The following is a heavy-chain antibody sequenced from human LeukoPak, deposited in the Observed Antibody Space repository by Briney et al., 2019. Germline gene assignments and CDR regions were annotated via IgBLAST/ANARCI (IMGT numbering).Heavy chain of an antibody. CDR1: GYTFTSYD. Sequence: ASVKVSCKASGYTFTSYDINWVPQATGQGLEWMGWMNPNSGNTGYAQKFQGRVTMTRNTSISTAYMELSSLRSEDTAVYYCARAPWEVLDNFDYWGQGTLVTVSS. D-gene: IGHD1-26*01. J-gene: IGHJ4*02. CDR2: MNPNSGNT. CDR3: ARAPWEVLDNFDY. V-gene: IGHV1-8*01.